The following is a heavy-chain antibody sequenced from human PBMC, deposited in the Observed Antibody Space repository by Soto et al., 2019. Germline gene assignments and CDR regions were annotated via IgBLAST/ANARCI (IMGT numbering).Heavy chain of an antibody. CDR3: ATQSNPPIYGSWFDP. D-gene: IGHD4-17*01. V-gene: IGHV1-24*01. CDR2: FDSEDGET. J-gene: IGHJ5*02. CDR1: GYTLTEIS. Sequence: GASVKVSCKVSGYTLTEISMHWVRQAPGKGLEWMGGFDSEDGETIYAQKFQGRVTMTEDTSTDTAYMELSSLRSEDTAVYYCATQSNPPIYGSWFDPWGQGTLVTVSS.